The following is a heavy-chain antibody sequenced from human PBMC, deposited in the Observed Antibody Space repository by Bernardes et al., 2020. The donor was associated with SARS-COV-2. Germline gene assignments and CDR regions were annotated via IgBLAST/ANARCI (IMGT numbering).Heavy chain of an antibody. CDR2: MNPNSGNT. V-gene: IGHV1-8*01. CDR1: GYTFNNYN. D-gene: IGHD4-17*01. CDR3: ARGMLRRREPDY. J-gene: IGHJ4*02. Sequence: SVQVTRKASGYTFNNYNINWVRQAAGQGLEWLGWMNPNSGNTGYAQKFQGRVTMTRNTSINTAYMELSSRRSEDTAVYYCARGMLRRREPDYWGQGTLVTVSS.